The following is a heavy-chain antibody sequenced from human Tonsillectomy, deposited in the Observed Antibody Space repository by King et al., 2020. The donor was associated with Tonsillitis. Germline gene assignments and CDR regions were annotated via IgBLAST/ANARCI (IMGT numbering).Heavy chain of an antibody. CDR1: GFTFSTYT. CDR2: ISYDGSKK. J-gene: IGHJ4*02. V-gene: IGHV3-30-3*01. Sequence: VQLVESGGGVVQPGRSLRLSCAASGFTFSTYTIHWVRRAPGKGLDWVALISYDGSKKYYADSVKGRFTISRDNSKNTVYVQMNSLRAEDTAVYYCARDEWLLDYWGQGTLVTVSS. D-gene: IGHD3-3*01. CDR3: ARDEWLLDY.